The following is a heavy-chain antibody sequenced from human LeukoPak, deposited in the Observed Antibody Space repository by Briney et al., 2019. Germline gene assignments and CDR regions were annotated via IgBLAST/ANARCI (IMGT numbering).Heavy chain of an antibody. D-gene: IGHD3-16*02. CDR2: INHSGST. V-gene: IGHV4-34*01. Sequence: SETLSLTCAVYGGSFSGYYWSWIRQPPGKGLEWIGEINHSGSTNYNPSLKSRVTISVDTSKNQFSLKLSSVTAADTAVYYCAKNRYDYIWGSYRHTKFDYWGQGTLVTVSP. CDR1: GGSFSGYY. J-gene: IGHJ4*02. CDR3: AKNRYDYIWGSYRHTKFDY.